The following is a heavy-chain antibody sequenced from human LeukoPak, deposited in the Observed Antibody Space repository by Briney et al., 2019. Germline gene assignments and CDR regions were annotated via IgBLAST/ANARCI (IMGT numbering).Heavy chain of an antibody. Sequence: PGGSLRLSCAASGFTFSSYSMNWVRQAPGKGLEWVSSISSSSSYIYCADSVKGRFTISRDNAKNSLYLQMNSLRAEDTAVYYCASPSIRYSSGWWAYWGQGTLVTVSS. CDR3: ASPSIRYSSGWWAY. V-gene: IGHV3-21*01. CDR1: GFTFSSYS. CDR2: ISSSSSYI. J-gene: IGHJ4*02. D-gene: IGHD6-19*01.